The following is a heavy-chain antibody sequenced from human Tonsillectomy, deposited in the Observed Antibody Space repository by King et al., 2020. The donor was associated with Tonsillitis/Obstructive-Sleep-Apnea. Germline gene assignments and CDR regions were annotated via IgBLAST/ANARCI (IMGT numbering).Heavy chain of an antibody. Sequence: VQLVESGAEVKKSGESLKISCTGSGYSFTSYWIGWVRQMPGKGLEWMGIIYPGDSDTRYSPAFQGQVTITADKSISTAYLQWSSLKASDTAMYYCATRYRIVVYDVGCDAFDLWGQGTMVTVSS. D-gene: IGHD3-22*01. CDR1: GYSFTSYW. CDR2: IYPGDSDT. CDR3: ATRYRIVVYDVGCDAFDL. V-gene: IGHV5-51*03. J-gene: IGHJ3*01.